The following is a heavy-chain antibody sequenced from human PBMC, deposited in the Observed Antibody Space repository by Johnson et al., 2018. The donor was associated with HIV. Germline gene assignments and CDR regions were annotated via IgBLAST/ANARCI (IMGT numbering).Heavy chain of an antibody. CDR2: IRYDGSNK. Sequence: QVQLVESGGGVVQPGRSLRLSCAASGFTFSSYAMHWVRQAPGKGLEWVAFIRYDGSNKYYADSVKGRFTMSRDNSKKTLYLQMNSLRAEDTAVYYCAKDGPDTSLYADAFDIWGQGTMVTVSS. D-gene: IGHD2-8*01. CDR3: AKDGPDTSLYADAFDI. CDR1: GFTFSSYA. J-gene: IGHJ3*02. V-gene: IGHV3-30*02.